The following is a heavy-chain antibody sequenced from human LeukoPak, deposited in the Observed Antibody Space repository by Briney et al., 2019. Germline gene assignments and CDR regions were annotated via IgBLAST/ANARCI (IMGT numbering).Heavy chain of an antibody. Sequence: ETLSLPCTLSVRSISSYYWSWSRQPPGEGLEWVGYIYYSGSTNYNPSRKSRVTKSVGPSKNQFSPKLSSVTAADTAVYYCARVVPDGLQTNDYWGQGTLVTVSS. CDR2: IYYSGST. J-gene: IGHJ4*02. CDR3: ARVVPDGLQTNDY. D-gene: IGHD2-8*01. CDR1: VRSISSYY. V-gene: IGHV4-59*01.